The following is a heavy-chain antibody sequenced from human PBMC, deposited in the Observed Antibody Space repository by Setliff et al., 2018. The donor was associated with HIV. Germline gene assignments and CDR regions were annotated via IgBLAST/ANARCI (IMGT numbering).Heavy chain of an antibody. CDR1: GFTFSTYS. CDR2: GRHKRNSYTT. J-gene: IGHJ1*01. D-gene: IGHD2-8*02. Sequence: PGGSLRLSCAASGFTFSTYSMNWVRQAPGKGLEWVSSIDSSGRHKRNSYTTEYAASVKGRFTISRDDSTNSVHLQVNSLRTEDTAVYFCVRLDSTGCLEFWGQGTLVTVLL. V-gene: IGHV3-72*01. CDR3: VRLDSTGCLEF.